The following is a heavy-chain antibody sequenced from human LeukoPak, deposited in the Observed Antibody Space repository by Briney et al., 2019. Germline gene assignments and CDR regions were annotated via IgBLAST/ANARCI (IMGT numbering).Heavy chain of an antibody. V-gene: IGHV3-74*01. CDR2: INTDGSST. D-gene: IGHD4-17*01. CDR3: AREVSAPHYGDFAYPYNWFDP. Sequence: SGGSLRLSCAASGFTFSSYWMHWVRQAPGKGLVWVSRINTDGSSTSYADSVKGRFTISRDNAKNTLYLQMNSLRAEDTAVYYCAREVSAPHYGDFAYPYNWFDPWGQGTLVTVSS. CDR1: GFTFSSYW. J-gene: IGHJ5*02.